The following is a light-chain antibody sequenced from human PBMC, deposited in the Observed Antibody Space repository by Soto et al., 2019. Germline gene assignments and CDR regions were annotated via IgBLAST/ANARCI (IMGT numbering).Light chain of an antibody. J-gene: IGLJ1*01. CDR2: EVS. Sequence: QSALTQPASVSGSPGQSITISCTGTSSDVGSYNYVSWYQQHPGKAPKLMIYEVSTRPSGVSSRFSGSKSGNTASLTISGLLAEDEADYYCSSYSSSSTVFGTGTKLTVL. CDR3: SSYSSSSTV. CDR1: SSDVGSYNY. V-gene: IGLV2-14*01.